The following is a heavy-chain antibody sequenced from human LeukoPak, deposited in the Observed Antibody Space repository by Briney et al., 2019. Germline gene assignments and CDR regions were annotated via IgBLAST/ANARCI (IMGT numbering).Heavy chain of an antibody. D-gene: IGHD6-19*01. J-gene: IGHJ5*02. CDR3: ARASAGIAVVGRFDP. CDR2: INQDGSEN. Sequence: PGGSLRLSCAASGFIFSRYWMSWIRQAPGKGLEWVANINQDGSENYYVDSVKGRFTISRENVKNSLYLQMNSLRAEDTAVYYCARASAGIAVVGRFDPWGQGTLVTVSS. CDR1: GFIFSRYW. V-gene: IGHV3-7*01.